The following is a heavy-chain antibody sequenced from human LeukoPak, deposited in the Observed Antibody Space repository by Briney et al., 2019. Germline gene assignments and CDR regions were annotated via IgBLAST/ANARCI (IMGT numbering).Heavy chain of an antibody. CDR3: ARYSLRGNYYYFDY. CDR2: IYYSGST. D-gene: IGHD1-7*01. Sequence: SETLSLTCTVSGXSISSSSYYWGWIRQPPGKGLVCIGNIYYSGSTYYNPSLKSRVTMSVVASNNQFSLKLSSVTAADTAVYYCARYSLRGNYYYFDYWGQGTLVTVSS. V-gene: IGHV4-39*01. CDR1: GXSISSSSYY. J-gene: IGHJ4*02.